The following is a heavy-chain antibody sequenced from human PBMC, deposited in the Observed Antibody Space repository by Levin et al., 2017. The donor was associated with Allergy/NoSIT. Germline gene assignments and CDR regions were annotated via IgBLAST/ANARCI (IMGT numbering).Heavy chain of an antibody. D-gene: IGHD3-3*01. J-gene: IGHJ5*02. CDR1: GGSFSGYY. V-gene: IGHV4-34*01. CDR2: VYPGLTT. CDR3: AKLVRANYNFWSGYEPARWFDA. Sequence: SETLSLTCAVYGGSFSGYYWTWIRQPPGKGLEWIGEVYPGLTTNYNPSLKSRVTISVDTSKNQFSLKMTSATAADTAIYYCAKLVRANYNFWSGYEPARWFDAWGQGTLVTVSS.